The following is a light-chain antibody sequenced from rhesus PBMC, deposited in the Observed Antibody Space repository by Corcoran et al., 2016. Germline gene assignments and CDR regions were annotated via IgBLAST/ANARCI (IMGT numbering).Light chain of an antibody. CDR2: KAS. CDR1: QSISSW. V-gene: IGKV1-22*01. J-gene: IGKJ2*01. CDR3: QQYSSSPYS. Sequence: DIQMTQSPSSLSASVGDTVTITCRASQSISSWLAWYQQKPGKAPKLLMYKASTLQSGVPSRVSGSGSGTDFTLTIHSLRSEDFATYYCQQYSSSPYSFGQGTKVEIK.